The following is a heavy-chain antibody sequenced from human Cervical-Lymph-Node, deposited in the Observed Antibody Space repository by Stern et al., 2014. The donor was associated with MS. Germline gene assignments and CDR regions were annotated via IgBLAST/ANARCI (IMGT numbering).Heavy chain of an antibody. CDR1: GFPFSTYS. CDR2: ISSRSDYK. Sequence: VQLVESGGGLVKPGGSLRLSCATSGFPFSTYSMAWVRQAPGKGLEWVSSISSRSDYKHYADSVKGRFTISRDNARDSLYLQLNSLSAEDTAVYYCASKRSIFGAPFAFWGQGTQVTVSS. CDR3: ASKRSIFGAPFAF. D-gene: IGHD3-3*01. J-gene: IGHJ4*02. V-gene: IGHV3-21*01.